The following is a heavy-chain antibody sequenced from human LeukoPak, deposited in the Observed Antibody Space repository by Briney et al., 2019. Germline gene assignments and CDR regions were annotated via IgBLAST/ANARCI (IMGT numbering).Heavy chain of an antibody. J-gene: IGHJ4*02. D-gene: IGHD3-10*01. CDR1: RFTFSSYW. CDR2: IKQDGSEK. CDR3: ARDVRYRGL. V-gene: IGHV3-7*01. Sequence: GGSLRLSCAASRFTFSSYWMSWVRQAPGKGLEWVANIKQDGSEKYYVDSVKGRFTISRDNAKNSLYLQMNSLRAEDTAVYYCARDVRYRGLWGQGTLVTVSS.